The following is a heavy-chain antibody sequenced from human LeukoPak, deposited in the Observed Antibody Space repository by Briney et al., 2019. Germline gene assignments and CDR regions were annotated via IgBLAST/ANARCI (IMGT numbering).Heavy chain of an antibody. Sequence: PSETLSLTCTVSGGYISSYYWSWIRQPPGKGLEWIGYIYYSGSTNYNPSLKSRVTISVDTSKNQFSLKLSSVTAADTAVYYCARVAIAADFDYWGQGTLVTVSS. J-gene: IGHJ4*02. CDR2: IYYSGST. CDR1: GGYISSYY. V-gene: IGHV4-59*01. CDR3: ARVAIAADFDY. D-gene: IGHD6-13*01.